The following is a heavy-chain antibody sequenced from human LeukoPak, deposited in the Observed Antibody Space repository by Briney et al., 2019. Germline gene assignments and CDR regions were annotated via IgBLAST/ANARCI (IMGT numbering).Heavy chain of an antibody. V-gene: IGHV4-34*01. CDR1: GGSFSGYY. Sequence: SETLSLTCAVYGGSFSGYYWSWIRQPPGKGLEWIGEINHSGSTNYNPSLKSRVTISVDTSKNQFSLKLSSVTAADTAVYYCAGPEDCSGGSCYRLFDYWGQGTLVTVSS. D-gene: IGHD2-15*01. J-gene: IGHJ4*02. CDR2: INHSGST. CDR3: AGPEDCSGGSCYRLFDY.